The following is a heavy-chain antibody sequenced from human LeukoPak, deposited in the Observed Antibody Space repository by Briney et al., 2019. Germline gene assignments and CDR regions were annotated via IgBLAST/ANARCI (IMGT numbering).Heavy chain of an antibody. V-gene: IGHV1-46*04. D-gene: IGHD3-10*01. CDR2: ISPSVGTT. CDR3: ARIGDYGSGSEGFDP. Sequence: ASVKVSCKASGYTSSSYYIHWVRQAPGQGLEWMGIISPSVGTTTYAQKLEGRVTMTRDTSTTTVYIELRSLRSEDTAVYYCARIGDYGSGSEGFDPWGQGTLVTVSS. J-gene: IGHJ5*02. CDR1: GYTSSSYY.